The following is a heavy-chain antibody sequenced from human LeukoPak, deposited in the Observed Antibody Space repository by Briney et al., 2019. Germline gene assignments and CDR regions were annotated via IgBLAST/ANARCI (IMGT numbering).Heavy chain of an antibody. CDR1: GFTFNSYG. Sequence: GGSLRLSCAASGFTFNSYGMSWVRQSPGKGLEWVSYISSSGSTIYYADSVKGRFTISRDNAKNSLYLQMNSLRAEDTAVYYCARVWYSSAPRGAFDIWGQGTMVTVSS. D-gene: IGHD6-19*01. CDR3: ARVWYSSAPRGAFDI. V-gene: IGHV3-48*04. J-gene: IGHJ3*02. CDR2: ISSSGSTI.